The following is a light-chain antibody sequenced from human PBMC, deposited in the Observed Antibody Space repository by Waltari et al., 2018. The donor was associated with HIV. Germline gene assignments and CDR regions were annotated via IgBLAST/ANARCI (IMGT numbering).Light chain of an antibody. CDR1: QSVRSSY. J-gene: IGKJ1*01. CDR3: QQYAGSPPWT. CDR2: GIS. Sequence: SVLTQFPATLYVSPGDRATLSCRASQSVRSSYLAWYQHKSGQAPRLLIYGISDRATGTPDRFIGSGSGTDFTLTITTVEPEDFAIYYCQQYAGSPPWTFGQGTKVEVK. V-gene: IGKV3-20*01.